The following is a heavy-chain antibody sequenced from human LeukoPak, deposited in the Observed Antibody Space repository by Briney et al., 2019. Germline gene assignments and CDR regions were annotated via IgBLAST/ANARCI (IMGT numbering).Heavy chain of an antibody. CDR1: GFTFSSYS. D-gene: IGHD1-26*01. CDR2: ISSSSSTI. V-gene: IGHV3-48*01. J-gene: IGHJ4*02. CDR3: ARTGHGSYSVLNY. Sequence: PGGSLRLSCAASGFTFSSYSMNWVRQAPGKGLEWVSYISSSSSTIYYADSVKGRFTISRDNAKNSLYLQMNSLRAEDTAVYYCARTGHGSYSVLNYWGQGTLVTVSS.